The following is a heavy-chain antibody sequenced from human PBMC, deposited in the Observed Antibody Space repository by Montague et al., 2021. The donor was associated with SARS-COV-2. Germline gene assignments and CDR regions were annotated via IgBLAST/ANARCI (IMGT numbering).Heavy chain of an antibody. V-gene: IGHV3-48*03. CDR2: ISTDGSDI. D-gene: IGHD2-21*02. CDR3: AREWEVTSISYYYGLDV. J-gene: IGHJ6*02. CDR1: GFAFTSYE. Sequence: SLRLSCAASGFAFTSYEMHWVRQAPGKGLEWISYISTDGSDISYTDAVKGRFIISRDNAKNSLYLEMSSLRVEDTALYYCAREWEVTSISYYYGLDVWGPGTTVTVSS.